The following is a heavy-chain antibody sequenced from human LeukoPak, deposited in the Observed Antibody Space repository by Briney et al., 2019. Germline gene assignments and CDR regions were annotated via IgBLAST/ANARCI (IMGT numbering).Heavy chain of an antibody. CDR3: AKDLWDSSGYYPYYFDY. J-gene: IGHJ4*02. D-gene: IGHD3-22*01. CDR2: IWYDGSNK. Sequence: QPGGSLRLSCAASGFTFSSYGMHCVRQAPGKVLEWVAVIWYDGSNKYYADSVKGRFTISRDNSKNTLYLQMNSLRAEDTAVYYCAKDLWDSSGYYPYYFDYWGQGTLVTVSS. V-gene: IGHV3-33*06. CDR1: GFTFSSYG.